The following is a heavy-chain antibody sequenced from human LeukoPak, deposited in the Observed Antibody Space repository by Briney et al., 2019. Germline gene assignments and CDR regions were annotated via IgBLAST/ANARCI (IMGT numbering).Heavy chain of an antibody. CDR2: INHSGST. J-gene: IGHJ4*02. Sequence: SETLSLTCAVYGGSFSGYYCSWIRQPPGKGLEWIGEINHSGSTNYNPSLKSRVTISVDTSKNQFSLKLSSVTAADTAVYYCARPYDILTGYSAWGQGTLVTVSS. V-gene: IGHV4-34*01. CDR1: GGSFSGYY. CDR3: ARPYDILTGYSA. D-gene: IGHD3-9*01.